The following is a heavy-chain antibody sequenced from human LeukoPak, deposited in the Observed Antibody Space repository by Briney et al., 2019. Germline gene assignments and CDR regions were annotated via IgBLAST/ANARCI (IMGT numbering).Heavy chain of an antibody. CDR2: IYYSGST. CDR3: ARNNTLMMYPRGGEDKGFDY. CDR1: GGSISSSSYY. Sequence: SETLSLTCTVSGGSISSSSYYWGWIRQPPGKGLEWIGRIYYSGSTHYNPSLKSRVTISVDTSKNEFSLKLSSVTAADTAVYYCARNNTLMMYPRGGEDKGFDYWGQGTLVTVSS. J-gene: IGHJ4*02. V-gene: IGHV4-39*01. D-gene: IGHD2-8*01.